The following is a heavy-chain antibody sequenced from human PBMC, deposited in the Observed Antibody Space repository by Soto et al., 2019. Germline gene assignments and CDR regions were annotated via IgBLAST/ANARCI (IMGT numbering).Heavy chain of an antibody. Sequence: GGSLRLSCAASGFTFSSYSMNWVRQAPGKGLEWVSYISSSSSTIYYADSVKGRFTISRDNAKNSLYLQMNSLRAEDTAVYYCAYYGSGSYFAFDIWGQGTMVTVSS. CDR3: AYYGSGSYFAFDI. J-gene: IGHJ3*02. CDR2: ISSSSSTI. CDR1: GFTFSSYS. V-gene: IGHV3-48*01. D-gene: IGHD3-10*01.